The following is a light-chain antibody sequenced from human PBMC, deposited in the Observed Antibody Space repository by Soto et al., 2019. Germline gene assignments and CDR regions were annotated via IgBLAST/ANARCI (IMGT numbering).Light chain of an antibody. Sequence: DIQMTQSPSSLPASIGDRVTITCRASQGIRSDLGWYQQKPGKAPKRLIYAASSLLSGDPSRFSGSGAGTECTLTISSLQPEDFATYYCLQHNSYPYTFGQGTKLEIK. CDR1: QGIRSD. V-gene: IGKV1-17*01. CDR2: AAS. CDR3: LQHNSYPYT. J-gene: IGKJ2*01.